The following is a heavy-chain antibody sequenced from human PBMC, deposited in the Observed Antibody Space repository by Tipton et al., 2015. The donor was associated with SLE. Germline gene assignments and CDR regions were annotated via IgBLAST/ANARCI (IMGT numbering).Heavy chain of an antibody. CDR1: GGSISSGSYY. V-gene: IGHV4-61*02. Sequence: LRLSCTVSGGSISSGSYYWSWIRQPAGKGLEWIGRIYTSGSTNYNPSLKSRVTISVDTSKNQFSLKLSSVTAADTAVYYCARQLGFDAFDIWGQGTMVTVSS. J-gene: IGHJ3*02. CDR2: IYTSGST. D-gene: IGHD7-27*01. CDR3: ARQLGFDAFDI.